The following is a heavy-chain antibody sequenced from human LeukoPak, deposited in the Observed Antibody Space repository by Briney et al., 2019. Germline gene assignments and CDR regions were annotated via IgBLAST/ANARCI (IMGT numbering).Heavy chain of an antibody. V-gene: IGHV5-51*01. D-gene: IGHD3-3*01. CDR1: GYSFTSYW. Sequence: GESLKISCKGSGYSFTSYWIGWVRQMPGKGVEWMGIIYPGDSDTSSSPSFQGQVTISADKSIRTAYLQWSSLKASDTAMYYCASGGDYDFWSGYYRPLQFDYWGRGTLVTVSS. CDR3: ASGGDYDFWSGYYRPLQFDY. CDR2: IYPGDSDT. J-gene: IGHJ4*02.